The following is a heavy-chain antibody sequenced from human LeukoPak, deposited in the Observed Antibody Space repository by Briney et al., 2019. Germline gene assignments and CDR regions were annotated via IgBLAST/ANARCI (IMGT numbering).Heavy chain of an antibody. J-gene: IGHJ3*01. V-gene: IGHV3-30*02. Sequence: PGGSLRLSCAASGFTVSSNYMSWVRQAPGKGLEWVAFIRYDGSNKYYADSMKGRFTISRDNAKNSLFLQMNSLRAEDTAVYYCARDREMATRLHDAFDFWGQGTMVTVSS. CDR1: GFTVSSNY. CDR2: IRYDGSNK. D-gene: IGHD5-24*01. CDR3: ARDREMATRLHDAFDF.